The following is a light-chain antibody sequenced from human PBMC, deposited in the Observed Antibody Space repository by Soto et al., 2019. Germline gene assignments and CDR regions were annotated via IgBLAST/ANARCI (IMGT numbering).Light chain of an antibody. V-gene: IGKV2D-29*01. CDR2: EVS. CDR3: MQAIQFRT. CDR1: QSLLRRDGKTD. J-gene: IGKJ4*01. Sequence: DVVVTQTPLSLSVTPGQPASISCKTSQSLLRRDGKTDLFWYMQRPGQPPQLLIYEVSNRFSGVPDRFSGSGAGTDFTLKISRVEAEDVEVYYCMQAIQFRTFGGGTRVEIK.